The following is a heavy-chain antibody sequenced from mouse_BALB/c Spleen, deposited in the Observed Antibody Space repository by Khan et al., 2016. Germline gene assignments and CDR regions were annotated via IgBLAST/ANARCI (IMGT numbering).Heavy chain of an antibody. CDR3: ARVRQAVDY. V-gene: IGHV5-6-3*01. CDR1: GFTFSTYA. J-gene: IGHJ4*01. Sequence: EVELVESGGGLVQPGGSLKLSCAASGFTFSTYAMSWVHQTPDKRLELVATINSNGGSTYYPANVKGRFTISRDNAKNTLYLQMSSLKSEDTAMYYCARVRQAVDYWGQGTSVTVSS. D-gene: IGHD2-14*01. CDR2: INSNGGST.